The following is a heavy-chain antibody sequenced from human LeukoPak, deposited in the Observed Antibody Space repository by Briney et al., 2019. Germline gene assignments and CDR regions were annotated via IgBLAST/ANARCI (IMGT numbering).Heavy chain of an antibody. CDR3: ARDRAYYSDSSGYYLVRAYDY. V-gene: IGHV3-21*01. J-gene: IGHJ4*02. CDR2: ISSTSSYI. D-gene: IGHD3-22*01. Sequence: GGSLRLSCAASGFTFSSFSMNWVRQAPGKGLEWVSSISSTSSYIYYADSVKGRFTISRDNAKNSLYLQMNSLRAEDTAVYYCARDRAYYSDSSGYYLVRAYDYWGQGTLVTVSS. CDR1: GFTFSSFS.